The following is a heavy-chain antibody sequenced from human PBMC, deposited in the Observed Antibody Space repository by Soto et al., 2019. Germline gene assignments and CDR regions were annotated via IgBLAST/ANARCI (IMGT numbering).Heavy chain of an antibody. J-gene: IGHJ6*02. CDR2: IIPILGIA. Sequence: QVQLVQSGAEVKKPGSSVKVSCKASGGTFSSYTISWVRQAPGQGLEWMGRIIPILGIANYAQKFQGRVTITADKSTSTAYMELSSLSSEDTAVYYCARDMDTAMDPYYYYGMDVWGQGTTVTVSS. D-gene: IGHD5-18*01. CDR1: GGTFSSYT. CDR3: ARDMDTAMDPYYYYGMDV. V-gene: IGHV1-69*08.